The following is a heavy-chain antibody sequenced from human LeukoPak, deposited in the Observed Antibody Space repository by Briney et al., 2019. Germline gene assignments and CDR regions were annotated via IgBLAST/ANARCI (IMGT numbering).Heavy chain of an antibody. D-gene: IGHD4-11*01. J-gene: IGHJ4*02. Sequence: GGSLRLSCAASGFTFSSYSMNWVRQAPGKGLEWVSYISSSISTIYYADSVKGRFTISRDNAKNSLYLQMNSLRAEDTAVYYCARDQGFGSRYYSFVDYWGQGTLVTVSS. CDR1: GFTFSSYS. CDR2: ISSSISTI. V-gene: IGHV3-48*01. CDR3: ARDQGFGSRYYSFVDY.